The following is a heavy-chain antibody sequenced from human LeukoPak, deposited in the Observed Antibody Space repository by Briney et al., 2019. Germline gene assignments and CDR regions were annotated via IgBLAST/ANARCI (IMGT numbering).Heavy chain of an antibody. D-gene: IGHD4-11*01. J-gene: IGHJ4*02. CDR1: GGSISSRNFY. CDR3: ATHSTLFYYFDF. Sequence: SETLSLTCTVSGGSISSRNFYWGWIRQPPGKGPEWIGSISYSGSTYYNPSLKSRVTISVDTSKNQFSLKLNSVTAADTAVYYCATHSTLFYYFDFWGQGTLLTVSS. CDR2: ISYSGST. V-gene: IGHV4-39*01.